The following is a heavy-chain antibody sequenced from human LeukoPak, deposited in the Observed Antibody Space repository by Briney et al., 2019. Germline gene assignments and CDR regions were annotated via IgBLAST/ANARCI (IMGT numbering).Heavy chain of an antibody. Sequence: PSETLSLTCPVSGGSISSRSYYWGWLPHPPGTGLEWVGSIYYSERVYCNPCVKSRVTISVDTSKNQFSLKLSSLTAADPAVYYCAVGVVLQPFFDYWGQGTLVTVSS. CDR1: GGSISSRSYY. J-gene: IGHJ4*02. D-gene: IGHD3-3*01. V-gene: IGHV4-39*07. CDR3: AVGVVLQPFFDY. CDR2: IYYSERV.